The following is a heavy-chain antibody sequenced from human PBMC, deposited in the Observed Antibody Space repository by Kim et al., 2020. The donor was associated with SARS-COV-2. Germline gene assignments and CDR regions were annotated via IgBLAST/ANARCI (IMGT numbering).Heavy chain of an antibody. J-gene: IGHJ4*02. CDR1: GYTFTTYA. CDR3: ARDGYSYGEYYFDY. V-gene: IGHV7-4-1*02. CDR2: INTNTGNP. D-gene: IGHD5-18*01. Sequence: ASVKVSCKASGYTFTTYAVNWVRQAAGQGLEWMGWINTNTGNPTYAQGFTGRFVFSLDTSVNTAYLQISSLKAEDTAVYYCARDGYSYGEYYFDYWGQGTLVTVSS.